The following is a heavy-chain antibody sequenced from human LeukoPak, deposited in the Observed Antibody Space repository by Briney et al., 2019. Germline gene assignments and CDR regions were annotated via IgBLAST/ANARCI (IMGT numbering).Heavy chain of an antibody. D-gene: IGHD3-16*02. CDR3: ASRIMITFGGVIAFDY. V-gene: IGHV4-38-2*01. CDR2: IYHSGST. J-gene: IGHJ4*02. Sequence: SETLSLTCAVSGYSISSGYYWGWIRQPPGKGLEWIGSIYHSGSTYYNPSLKSRVTISVDTSKNQFSLKLSSVTAADTAVYCCASRIMITFGGVIAFDYWGQGTLVTVSS. CDR1: GYSISSGYY.